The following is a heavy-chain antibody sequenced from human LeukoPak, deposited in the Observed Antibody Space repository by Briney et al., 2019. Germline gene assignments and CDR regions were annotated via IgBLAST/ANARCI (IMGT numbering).Heavy chain of an antibody. CDR1: GGSISSGGYS. Sequence: SETLSLTCAVSGGSISSGGYSWSWIRQPPGKGLEWIGYIYHSGSTYYNPSLKSRVTISVDRSKNQFSLKLSSVTAADTAVYYCARGMVVPPTSYYFDYWGQGTLVTVSS. V-gene: IGHV4-30-2*01. CDR3: ARGMVVPPTSYYFDY. J-gene: IGHJ4*02. D-gene: IGHD2-15*01. CDR2: IYHSGST.